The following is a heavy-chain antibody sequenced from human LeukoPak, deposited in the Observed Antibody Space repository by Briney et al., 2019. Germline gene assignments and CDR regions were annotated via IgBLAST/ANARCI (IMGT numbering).Heavy chain of an antibody. CDR1: GGSISSSSYY. V-gene: IGHV4-39*01. D-gene: IGHD2-15*01. Sequence: SETLSLTCTVSGGSISSSSYYWGWIRQPPGKGLEWIGSIYYSGSTYYNPSLKSRVTISVDTSKNQFSLKLSSVTAADTAVYYCVRRKGGSCYRPWGQGTLVTVSS. J-gene: IGHJ5*02. CDR3: VRRKGGSCYRP. CDR2: IYYSGST.